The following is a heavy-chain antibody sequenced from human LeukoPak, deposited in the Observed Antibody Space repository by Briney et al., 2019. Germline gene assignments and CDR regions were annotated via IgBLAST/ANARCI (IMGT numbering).Heavy chain of an antibody. V-gene: IGHV3-21*01. CDR1: GFTFSSYS. D-gene: IGHD5-18*01. Sequence: SGGPLRLSCAASGFTFSSYSMNWVRQAPGKGLEWVSSISSSSSYIYYADSVKGRFTISRDNAKNSLYLQMNSLRAEDTAVYYCARLNYVDTAMPTDAFDIWGQGTMVTVSS. CDR2: ISSSSSYI. CDR3: ARLNYVDTAMPTDAFDI. J-gene: IGHJ3*02.